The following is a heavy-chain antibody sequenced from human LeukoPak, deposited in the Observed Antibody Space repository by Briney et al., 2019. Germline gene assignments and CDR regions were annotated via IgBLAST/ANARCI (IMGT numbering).Heavy chain of an antibody. V-gene: IGHV1-2*02. CDR1: GYIFTGEY. Sequence: ASVKVSCKASGYIFTGEYLHWVRQAPGQGLEWMGWIKPDSDHTNYAQKFQGRVTMTRDTSISTAYMELTRLRSDDTAVYYCEREKDTSLDYWGQGSLVTVCS. CDR2: IKPDSDHT. J-gene: IGHJ4*02. D-gene: IGHD3-16*01. CDR3: EREKDTSLDY.